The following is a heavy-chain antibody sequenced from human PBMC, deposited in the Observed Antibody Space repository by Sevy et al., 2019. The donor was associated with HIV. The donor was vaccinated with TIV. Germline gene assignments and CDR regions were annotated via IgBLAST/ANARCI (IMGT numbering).Heavy chain of an antibody. CDR3: AREKYDILTGYYYFDY. V-gene: IGHV1-18*01. CDR2: ISAYNGNT. J-gene: IGHJ4*02. Sequence: ASVKVSCKSSGYTFTSYGISWMRQAPGQGLEWMGWISAYNGNTNYAQKLQGRVTMTTDTSTSTAYMELRSLRSDDTAVYYCAREKYDILTGYYYFDYWGQGTLVTVSS. CDR1: GYTFTSYG. D-gene: IGHD3-9*01.